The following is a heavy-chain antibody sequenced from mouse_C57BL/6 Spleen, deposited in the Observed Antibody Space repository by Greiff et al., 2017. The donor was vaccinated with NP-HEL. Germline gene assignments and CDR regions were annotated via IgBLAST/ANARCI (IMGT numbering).Heavy chain of an antibody. CDR3: ARDWDSKGYYYAMDY. CDR1: GFTFSSYA. V-gene: IGHV5-4*01. Sequence: EVHLVESGGGLVKPGGSLKLSCAASGFTFSSYAMSWVRQTPEKRLEWVATISDGGSYTYYPDNVKGRFTISRDNAKNNLYLQMSHLKSEDTAMYYCARDWDSKGYYYAMDYWGQGTSVTVSS. CDR2: ISDGGSYT. J-gene: IGHJ4*01. D-gene: IGHD2-5*01.